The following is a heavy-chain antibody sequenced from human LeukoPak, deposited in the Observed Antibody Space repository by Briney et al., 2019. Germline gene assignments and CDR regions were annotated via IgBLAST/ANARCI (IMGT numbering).Heavy chain of an antibody. D-gene: IGHD2-15*01. Sequence: GGSLRLSCAASGFTFSNYEMNWVRQAPGKGLEWVSYISGSGSAIDYADSVKGRFTISRDNAKNSLYLQMNSLRAEDTAVYYCAREYCSGRTCYSAGYYFDYWGQGTLVTVSS. V-gene: IGHV3-48*03. CDR1: GFTFSNYE. J-gene: IGHJ4*02. CDR3: AREYCSGRTCYSAGYYFDY. CDR2: ISGSGSAI.